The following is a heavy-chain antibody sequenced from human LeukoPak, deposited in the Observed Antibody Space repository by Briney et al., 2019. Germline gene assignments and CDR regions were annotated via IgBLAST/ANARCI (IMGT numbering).Heavy chain of an antibody. CDR2: ITTSSNYI. V-gene: IGHV3-21*01. CDR1: GFTFSAYS. Sequence: GGSLRLSCAASGFTFSAYSMNWVRQAPGKGLEWVSSITTSSNYIKYADSVKDRFTISRDNAKNSLYLQMNSLRAEDTAVYYCATDGYSSGWKYFDSWGQGTLVTVSS. D-gene: IGHD6-19*01. J-gene: IGHJ4*02. CDR3: ATDGYSSGWKYFDS.